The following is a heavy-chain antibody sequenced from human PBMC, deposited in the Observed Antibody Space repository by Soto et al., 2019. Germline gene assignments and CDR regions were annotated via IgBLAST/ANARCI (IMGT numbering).Heavy chain of an antibody. CDR3: AKDGSHNFDY. Sequence: QVQLVESGGGGVQPGRYLRLSCAASGFTFSHYAMHWVRQAPGKGLEWVALMSYDVSNEYYADSVKGRFTISRDNYKNTMYLKMNSLRAEDTAVYYCAKDGSHNFDYWGQGTLVTVSS. CDR2: MSYDVSNE. J-gene: IGHJ4*02. CDR1: GFTFSHYA. D-gene: IGHD1-26*01. V-gene: IGHV3-30*18.